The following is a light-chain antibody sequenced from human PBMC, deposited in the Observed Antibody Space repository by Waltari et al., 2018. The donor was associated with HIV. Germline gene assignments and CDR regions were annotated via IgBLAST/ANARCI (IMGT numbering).Light chain of an antibody. CDR2: WAS. V-gene: IGKV4-1*01. Sequence: IVMTQSPDSLAVSLGERATLNCKSSHSVFDRSKNKNYLAWYQQKPGQPPKLLIYWASTRGSGVPDRFSGSGSGTSFTLTISSLQPEDFAVYYCQQYNNWPESYTFGQGTKLEIK. CDR1: HSVFDRSKNKNY. CDR3: QQYNNWPESYT. J-gene: IGKJ2*01.